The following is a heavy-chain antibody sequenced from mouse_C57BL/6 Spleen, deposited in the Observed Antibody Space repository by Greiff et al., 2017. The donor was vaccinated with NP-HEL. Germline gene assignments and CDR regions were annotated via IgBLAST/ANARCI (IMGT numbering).Heavy chain of an antibody. V-gene: IGHV1-42*01. CDR2: INPSTGGT. CDR1: GYSFTGYY. CDR3: ARTSNYYGSSYYAMDY. Sequence: VQLKESGPELVKPGASVKISCKASGYSFTGYYMNWVKQSPEKSLEWIGEINPSTGGTTYNQKFKAKATLTVDKSSSTAYMQLKSLTSEDSAVYYCARTSNYYGSSYYAMDYWGQGTSVTVSS. J-gene: IGHJ4*01. D-gene: IGHD1-1*01.